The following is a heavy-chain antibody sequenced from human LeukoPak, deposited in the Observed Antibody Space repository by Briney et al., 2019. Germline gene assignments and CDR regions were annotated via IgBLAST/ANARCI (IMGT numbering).Heavy chain of an antibody. V-gene: IGHV1-2*02. J-gene: IGHJ5*02. CDR2: INPNSGGT. CDR3: ARVRLVGNWFDP. Sequence: ASVKVSCKASGYTFTGYYMHWVRPAPGQGLEWMGWINPNSGGTNYAQKFQGRVTMTRDTSISTAYMELSRLRSDDTAVYYCARVRLVGNWFDPWGQGTLVTVSS. D-gene: IGHD6-6*01. CDR1: GYTFTGYY.